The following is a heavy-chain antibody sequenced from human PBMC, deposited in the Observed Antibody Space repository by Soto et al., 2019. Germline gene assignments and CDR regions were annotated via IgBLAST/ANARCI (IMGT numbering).Heavy chain of an antibody. Sequence: EVQLVESGGGLVQPGGSLRLSCAASGFTVSSNYMSWVRQAPGKGLEWVSVIYSGGSAYYADSVKGRFTISRDSSKNTLYLPMNRRRADDTAVYYCARHGYSSGGGDFDYWGQGTLVTVSS. CDR1: GFTVSSNY. D-gene: IGHD5-18*01. CDR2: IYSGGSA. J-gene: IGHJ4*02. CDR3: ARHGYSSGGGDFDY. V-gene: IGHV3-66*04.